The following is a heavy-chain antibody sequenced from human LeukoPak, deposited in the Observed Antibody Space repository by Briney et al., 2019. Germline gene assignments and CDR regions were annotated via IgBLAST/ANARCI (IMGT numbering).Heavy chain of an antibody. D-gene: IGHD3-16*01. CDR1: GGSISSYY. CDR2: IYYSGST. CDR3: ARGGYDYVWGSYRINNWFDP. V-gene: IGHV4-59*01. Sequence: SETLSLTCTVSGGSISSYYWSWIRQPPGKGLEWIGYIYYSGSTNYNPPLKSRVTISVDTSKNQFSLKLSSVTAADTAVYYCARGGYDYVWGSYRINNWFDPWGQGTLVTVSS. J-gene: IGHJ5*02.